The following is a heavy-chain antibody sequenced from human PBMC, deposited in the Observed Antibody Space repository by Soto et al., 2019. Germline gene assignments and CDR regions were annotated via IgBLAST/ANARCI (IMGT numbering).Heavy chain of an antibody. J-gene: IGHJ6*02. CDR1: GFTFSSHG. CDR3: ARDLGDVMVVSATAYYYYAMDV. V-gene: IGHV3-33*01. D-gene: IGHD2-15*01. CDR2: IWYDGSNK. Sequence: LRLSCAASGFTFSSHGMHWVRQAPGKGLEWVAVIWYDGSNKYYADSVKGRFTISRDNSKKTLYLRMNSLRAEDTAVYYCARDLGDVMVVSATAYYYYAMDVWGQGTTVTVSS.